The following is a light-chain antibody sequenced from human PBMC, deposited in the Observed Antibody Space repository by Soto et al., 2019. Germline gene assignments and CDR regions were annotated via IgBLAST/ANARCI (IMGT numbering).Light chain of an antibody. CDR3: QQYNSYSLT. J-gene: IGKJ4*01. V-gene: IGKV1-5*01. Sequence: DIQMTQFPSTLSASVGDRVTITCRASQSISNWLAWYQQKPGKAPKLLIYDASSLKSGVPSRFSGSGSGTEFTLTISSLQTDDFATYYCQQYNSYSLTFGGGTTV. CDR2: DAS. CDR1: QSISNW.